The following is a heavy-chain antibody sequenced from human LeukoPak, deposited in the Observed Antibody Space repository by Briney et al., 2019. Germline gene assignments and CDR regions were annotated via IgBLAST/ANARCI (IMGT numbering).Heavy chain of an antibody. D-gene: IGHD3-3*01. CDR2: IYTSGST. V-gene: IGHV4-61*02. Sequence: PSQTLSLTCTVSGGSISSGSYYWSWIRQPAGKGLEWLGRIYTSGSTNYNPSLKSRVTISVDTSKNQFSLKLSSVTAADTAVYYCARAHDFWSGYPYFDYWGQGTLVTVSS. CDR1: GGSISSGSYY. J-gene: IGHJ4*02. CDR3: ARAHDFWSGYPYFDY.